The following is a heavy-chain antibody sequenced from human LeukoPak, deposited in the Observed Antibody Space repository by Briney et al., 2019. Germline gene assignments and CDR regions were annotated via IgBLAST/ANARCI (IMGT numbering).Heavy chain of an antibody. D-gene: IGHD3-22*01. V-gene: IGHV4-39*07. CDR2: IYYSGST. CDR3: AREGWNYYDSSGRLFDY. J-gene: IGHJ4*02. CDR1: GGSISSSSYY. Sequence: PSETLSLTCTVSGGSISSSSYYWGWIRQPPGKGLEWIGSIYYSGSTYYNPSLKSRVTISVDTSKNQFSLKLSSVTAADTAVYYCAREGWNYYDSSGRLFDYWGQGTLVTVSS.